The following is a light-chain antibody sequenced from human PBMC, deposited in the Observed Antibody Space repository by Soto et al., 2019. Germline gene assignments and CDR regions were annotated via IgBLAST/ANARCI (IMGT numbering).Light chain of an antibody. J-gene: IGKJ1*01. CDR1: QSFNSIY. V-gene: IGKV3-15*01. CDR2: GAS. CDR3: QQYNNWPRT. Sequence: EIVLTQSPGTLSLSPGERATVSCRSSQSFNSIYLAWYQQKPGQAPRLLIYGASTRATGIPARFSGSGSGTEFTLTISSLQSEDFAVYYCQQYNNWPRTFGQGTKVDIK.